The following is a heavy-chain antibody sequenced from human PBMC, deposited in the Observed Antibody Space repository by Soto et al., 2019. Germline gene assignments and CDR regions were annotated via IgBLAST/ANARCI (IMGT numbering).Heavy chain of an antibody. D-gene: IGHD3-3*01. CDR1: GGSFSGYY. J-gene: IGHJ4*02. CDR3: ARVIGTIFGVVVPITYYFDY. Sequence: QVQLQQWGAGLLKPSETLSLTCAVYGGSFSGYYWSWIRQPPGKGLEWIGEINHSGSTNYNPSLKSRVTISVDTSKNQFSLKLRSVTAADTAVYYCARVIGTIFGVVVPITYYFDYWGQGTLVTVSS. CDR2: INHSGST. V-gene: IGHV4-34*01.